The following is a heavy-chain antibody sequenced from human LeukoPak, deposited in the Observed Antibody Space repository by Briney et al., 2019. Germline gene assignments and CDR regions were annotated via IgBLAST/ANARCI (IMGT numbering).Heavy chain of an antibody. J-gene: IGHJ4*02. D-gene: IGHD1-1*01. Sequence: PGGSLRLSCAASGFTFSSYAISWVRQAPGKGLKWVSGISGSGGSTYYADPVKGRFTISRDNSKDTLYLQMNSPRAEDTAVYYCAKLPPTTSGGRFDYWGQGTLVTVSS. V-gene: IGHV3-23*01. CDR2: ISGSGGST. CDR1: GFTFSSYA. CDR3: AKLPPTTSGGRFDY.